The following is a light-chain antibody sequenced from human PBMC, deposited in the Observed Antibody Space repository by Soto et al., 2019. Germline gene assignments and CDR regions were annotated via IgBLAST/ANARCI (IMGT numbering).Light chain of an antibody. CDR1: QDISNF. CDR3: QKYNRAPRT. CDR2: AAS. V-gene: IGKV1-27*01. J-gene: IGKJ1*01. Sequence: DIQMTQSPSSLSACIGDRVTITCRASQDISNFLAWYQQKPGKAPKVLIYAASSLQSGAPSRFSGSGSGTDFTLTINSLQPEDVATYYCQKYNRAPRTFGQGTEVEIK.